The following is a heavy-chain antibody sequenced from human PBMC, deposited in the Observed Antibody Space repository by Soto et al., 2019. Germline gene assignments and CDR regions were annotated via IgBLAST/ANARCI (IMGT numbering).Heavy chain of an antibody. J-gene: IGHJ4*02. V-gene: IGHV3-23*01. CDR3: AKARDQQWVRLPFDY. CDR1: GFFFSSYT. Sequence: EVQLLESGGGLVQPGGSLRLSYVGSGFFFSSYTMTWVRQAPGKGLEWVSSFSATSENTYYADSVRGRFTISRDNSKNTLFLQMNSLTAEDTAMYYCAKARDQQWVRLPFDYWGQGILVIVSS. CDR2: FSATSENT. D-gene: IGHD6-19*01.